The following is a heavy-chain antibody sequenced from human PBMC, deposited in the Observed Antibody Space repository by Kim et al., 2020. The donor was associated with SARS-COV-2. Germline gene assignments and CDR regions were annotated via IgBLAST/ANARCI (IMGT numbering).Heavy chain of an antibody. V-gene: IGHV7-4-1*02. J-gene: IGHJ4*02. Sequence: ASVKVSCRASGYTFTTYPMNWVRQAPGQGLEWMGWINTNTRNPTYAQGFTGRFVFSLDTSVSTAYLQISSLKAADTAVYYCARADDYLWGSYCLDSWGQGTLVTVSS. D-gene: IGHD3-16*01. CDR2: INTNTRNP. CDR3: ARADDYLWGSYCLDS. CDR1: GYTFTTYP.